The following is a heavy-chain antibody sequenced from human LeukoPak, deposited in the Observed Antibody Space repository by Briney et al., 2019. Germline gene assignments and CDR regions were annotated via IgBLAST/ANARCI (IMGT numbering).Heavy chain of an antibody. Sequence: ASVKVSCKASGGTFSSYAISWVRQAPGQGLEWMGGIIPIFGTANYAQKFQGRVTITADKSTSTAYMELSSLRSEDTAVYYCATIGAYYYDSSGYYSTPKDYWGQGTLVTVSS. CDR1: GGTFSSYA. V-gene: IGHV1-69*06. CDR3: ATIGAYYYDSSGYYSTPKDY. D-gene: IGHD3-22*01. J-gene: IGHJ4*02. CDR2: IIPIFGTA.